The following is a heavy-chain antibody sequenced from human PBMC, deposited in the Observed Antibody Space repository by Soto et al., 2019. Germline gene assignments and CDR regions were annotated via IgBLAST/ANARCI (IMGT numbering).Heavy chain of an antibody. CDR3: AGGVSSSRNLAPYYLDF. CDR1: GGSMRNYF. D-gene: IGHD6-13*01. V-gene: IGHV4-59*01. Sequence: KPSETLSLTCTVSGGSMRNYFWTWIRPPPGKGLEWIGYVQYSGTTSFFPSYNPSLRSRVTISKDTSKNQFSLQLWSVTPAAPAVYVCAGGVSSSRNLAPYYLDFWGQGTLVTVSS. CDR2: VQYSGTT. J-gene: IGHJ4*02.